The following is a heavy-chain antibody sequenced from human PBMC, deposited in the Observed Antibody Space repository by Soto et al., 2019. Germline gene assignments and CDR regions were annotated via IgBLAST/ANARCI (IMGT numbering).Heavy chain of an antibody. Sequence: GLDLEWLALIYWDDDKRYSPSLKSRLTITKDTSKNQVVLTMTNMDPVDTATYYCAHRAAAGNYFDYWGQGTLVTVSS. V-gene: IGHV2-5*02. CDR3: AHRAAAGNYFDY. J-gene: IGHJ4*02. CDR2: IYWDDDK. D-gene: IGHD6-13*01.